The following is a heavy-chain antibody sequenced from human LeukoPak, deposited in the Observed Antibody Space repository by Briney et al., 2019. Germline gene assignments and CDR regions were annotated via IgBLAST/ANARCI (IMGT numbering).Heavy chain of an antibody. Sequence: SETLSLTCTVSGDSISSYFWTWIRQSPGKGLEWIGYVHDSGSTNYNPSLESRVTISADTSKNQFSLKLTSVTAADTAVYYCARDHIRRGCGTNICYPMDVWGKGTTATVSS. CDR2: VHDSGST. V-gene: IGHV4-59*01. J-gene: IGHJ6*04. CDR3: ARDHIRRGCGTNICYPMDV. CDR1: GDSISSYF. D-gene: IGHD2-2*01.